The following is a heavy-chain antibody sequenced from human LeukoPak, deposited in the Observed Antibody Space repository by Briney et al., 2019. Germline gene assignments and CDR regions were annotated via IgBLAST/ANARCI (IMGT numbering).Heavy chain of an antibody. D-gene: IGHD1-26*01. V-gene: IGHV4-34*01. J-gene: IGHJ4*02. CDR3: ARQAYSGYVDY. CDR1: GGSFSGYY. CDR2: INHSGST. Sequence: PSETLSLTCAVYGGSFSGYYWSWIRQPPGKGLEWIGEINHSGSTNYNSSLKSRVTISVDTSKNQFSLKLSSVTAADTAVYYCARQAYSGYVDYWGQGTLVTVSS.